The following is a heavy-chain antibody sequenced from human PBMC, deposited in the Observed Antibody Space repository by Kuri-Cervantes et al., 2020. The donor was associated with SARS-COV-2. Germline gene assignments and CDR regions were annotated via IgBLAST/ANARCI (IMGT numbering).Heavy chain of an antibody. Sequence: ESLKISCAVSGYSSSVGYYWAWIRQSPGKGLEWIGTMYDSGSPYYNPSLESRVTISDISPDTSKKHFSLRLNSVTAADTAVYYCARGRGGRIAVAGYLFDYWGQGTLVTVSS. D-gene: IGHD6-19*01. J-gene: IGHJ4*02. V-gene: IGHV4-38-2*01. CDR1: GYSSSVGYY. CDR3: ARGRGGRIAVAGYLFDY. CDR2: MYDSGSP.